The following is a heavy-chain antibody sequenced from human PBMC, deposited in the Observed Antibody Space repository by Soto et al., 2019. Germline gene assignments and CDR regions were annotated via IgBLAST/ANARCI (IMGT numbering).Heavy chain of an antibody. Sequence: QLQLQESGPGLVKPSETLSLSCTVSGGSISSSSYYWGWIRQPPGKGLEWIGSIYYSGSTYYNPSLKSRVTIYADTSKSQFSLKLSAVTAADTAVYYCARQSAVAGNWFDPWGQGTLVTGSS. D-gene: IGHD6-19*01. CDR2: IYYSGST. CDR3: ARQSAVAGNWFDP. V-gene: IGHV4-39*01. J-gene: IGHJ5*02. CDR1: GGSISSSSYY.